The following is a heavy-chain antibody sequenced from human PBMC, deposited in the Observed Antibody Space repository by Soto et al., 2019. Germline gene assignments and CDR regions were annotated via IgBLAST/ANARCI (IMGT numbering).Heavy chain of an antibody. CDR2: ISASNGNR. CDR1: GYDFSSYG. J-gene: IGHJ4*02. V-gene: IGHV1-18*04. Sequence: VQLVQSGAEVKKPGASVKVSCKASGYDFSSYGISWVRQAPGQGLEWMGWISASNGNRDYTQQLQGRVTMTSDTSRTTAYMELRSLRSDDTAVYYCVRDPQRNDYWGQGTLVNVSS. D-gene: IGHD2-2*01. CDR3: VRDPQRNDY.